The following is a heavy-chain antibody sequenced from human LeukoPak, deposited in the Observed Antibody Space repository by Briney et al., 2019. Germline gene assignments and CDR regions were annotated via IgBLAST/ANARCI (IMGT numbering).Heavy chain of an antibody. CDR3: ARVGTAPYYYDSSGYPDAFDI. CDR1: GFTFSSYW. Sequence: GGSLRLSCAASGFTFSSYWMSWVSQAPGKGLEWVANIKQDGSEKYYVDSVKGRFTISRDNAKNSLYLQMNGLRAEDTAVYYCARVGTAPYYYDSSGYPDAFDIWGQGTMVTVSS. J-gene: IGHJ3*02. D-gene: IGHD3-22*01. CDR2: IKQDGSEK. V-gene: IGHV3-7*01.